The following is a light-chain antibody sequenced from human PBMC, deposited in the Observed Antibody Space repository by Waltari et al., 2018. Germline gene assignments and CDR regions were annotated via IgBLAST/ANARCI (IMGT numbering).Light chain of an antibody. CDR3: QSYDTSLSVV. Sequence: QSVLTQPPSVSGAPGQRVSISCTGSGSNLGAGYDVHWYQQHPGKAPKLLIYGTSSRPPGGPDLFVGSWCGTAASLAITARQAGDEAEYYCQSYDTSLSVVFGGGTKLTVL. CDR2: GTS. CDR1: GSNLGAGYD. J-gene: IGLJ2*01. V-gene: IGLV1-40*01.